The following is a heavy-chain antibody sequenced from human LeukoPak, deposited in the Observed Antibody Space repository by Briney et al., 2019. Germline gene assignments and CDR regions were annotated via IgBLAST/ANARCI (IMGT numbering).Heavy chain of an antibody. CDR1: GGSISSSSYY. Sequence: SETLSLTCTVSGGSISSSSYYWSWIRQPPGKELEWIGSIYYSGSTYYNPSLKSRVTISVDTSKNQFSLKLSSVTAADTAVYYCARQGNWFDPWGQGTLVTVSS. CDR3: ARQGNWFDP. J-gene: IGHJ5*02. CDR2: IYYSGST. V-gene: IGHV4-39*01.